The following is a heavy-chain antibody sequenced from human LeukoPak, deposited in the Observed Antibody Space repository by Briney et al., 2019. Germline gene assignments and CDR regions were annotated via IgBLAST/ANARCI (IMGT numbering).Heavy chain of an antibody. D-gene: IGHD6-19*01. CDR3: VKDTAVGSGWDGGFDS. J-gene: IGHJ4*02. CDR1: GFKFDDYA. V-gene: IGHV3-9*03. Sequence: PGRSLRLSCAASGFKFDDYAMHWVRQAPGKGLEWVSGISWNSYTIAYADSVKGRFTISRDNAKNSLYLHMNSLRADDMALYYCVKDTAVGSGWDGGFDSWGQGTLVTVSS. CDR2: ISWNSYTI.